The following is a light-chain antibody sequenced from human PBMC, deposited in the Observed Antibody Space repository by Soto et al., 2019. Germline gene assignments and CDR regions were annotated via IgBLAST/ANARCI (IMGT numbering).Light chain of an antibody. CDR2: GAS. CDR1: QRVSSSY. J-gene: IGKJ1*01. V-gene: IGKV3-20*01. Sequence: EIVLTQSPGTLSLSPGERATLSYRASQRVSSSYLAWYQQKPGQAPRLLIYGASSRATGIPDRFSGSGSGTDFTLTISRVEPEDFAVYYCQQYGSSRTFGQGTKVEIK. CDR3: QQYGSSRT.